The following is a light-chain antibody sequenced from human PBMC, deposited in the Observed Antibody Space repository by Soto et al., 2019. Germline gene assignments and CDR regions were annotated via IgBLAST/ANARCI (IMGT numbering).Light chain of an antibody. CDR1: QSISSW. V-gene: IGKV1-5*03. J-gene: IGKJ1*01. Sequence: DIQMTQSPSTLSASVGDRVTITCRASQSISSWLSWYQQEPGKPPKLLIYKASSLESGVPSRFSGSGSGTDFTLTISSLQPEDFATYYCQQSYSTPRAFGQGTKVDTK. CDR2: KAS. CDR3: QQSYSTPRA.